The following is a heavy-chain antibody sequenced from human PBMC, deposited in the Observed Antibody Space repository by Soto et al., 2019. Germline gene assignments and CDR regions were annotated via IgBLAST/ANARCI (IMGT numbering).Heavy chain of an antibody. CDR1: GYTFTTHA. Sequence: ASVKVSCKASGYTFTTHAMHWVRQAPGQSLEWMGWINGGTGQTKHSQRFQGRVTITRDTSASTAYMELSSLGSEDTAVYYCARGKGMEENYYYYGLDIWGQGTTVTVSS. J-gene: IGHJ6*02. V-gene: IGHV1-3*01. D-gene: IGHD1-1*01. CDR2: INGGTGQT. CDR3: ARGKGMEENYYYYGLDI.